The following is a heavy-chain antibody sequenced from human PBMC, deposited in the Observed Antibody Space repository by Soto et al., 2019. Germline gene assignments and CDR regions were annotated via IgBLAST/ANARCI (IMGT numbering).Heavy chain of an antibody. CDR3: ASIQVTGTTDYYYYGMDV. CDR2: IIPIFGTA. D-gene: IGHD1-7*01. Sequence: GASVKCSCKASGGTFSSYVSSWVRQAPGQGLEWMGGIIPIFGTANYAQKFQGRVTITADESTSTAYMELSSLRSEDTAVYYCASIQVTGTTDYYYYGMDVWGQGTTVTVSS. J-gene: IGHJ6*02. V-gene: IGHV1-69*13. CDR1: GGTFSSYV.